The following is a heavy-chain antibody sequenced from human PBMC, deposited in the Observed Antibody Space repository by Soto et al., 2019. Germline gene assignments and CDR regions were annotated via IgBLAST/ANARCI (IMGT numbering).Heavy chain of an antibody. CDR3: AGAIGWLSDVWGSYRTNWFDP. V-gene: IGHV4-39*01. Sequence: SETLSLTCTVSGGSISSSSYYWGWIHQPPGKGLEWIGSIYYSGSTYYNPSLKSRVTISVDTSKNQFSLKLSSVTAADTAVYYCAGAIGWLSDVWGSYRTNWFDPWGQGTLVTVSS. D-gene: IGHD3-16*02. J-gene: IGHJ5*02. CDR2: IYYSGST. CDR1: GGSISSSSYY.